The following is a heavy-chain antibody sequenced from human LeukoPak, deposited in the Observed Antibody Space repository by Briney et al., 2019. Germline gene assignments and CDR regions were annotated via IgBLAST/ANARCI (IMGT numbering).Heavy chain of an antibody. D-gene: IGHD3-10*01. CDR2: ISGSGGST. J-gene: IGHJ4*02. V-gene: IGHV3-23*01. CDR1: GFTFSSYA. Sequence: PGGSLRLSCAASGFTFSSYAMSWVRQAPGKGLEWVSAISGSGGSTYYADSVQGRFTISRDNSKNTLYLQMNSLRAEDTAVYYCAKAGRGILLWSNFDYWGQGTLVTVSS. CDR3: AKAGRGILLWSNFDY.